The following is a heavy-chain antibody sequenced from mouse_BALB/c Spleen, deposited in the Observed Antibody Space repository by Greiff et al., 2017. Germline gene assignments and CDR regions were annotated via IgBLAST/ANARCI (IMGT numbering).Heavy chain of an antibody. D-gene: IGHD2-12*01. Sequence: EVQLQQSGAELVKPGASVKLSCTASGFDIKDTYMHWVKQRPEQGLEWIGRIDPANGNTKYDPKFQGKATITADTSSNTAYLQLSSLTSEDTAVYYCARWEYYTYYAMDYWGQGTSVTVSS. CDR1: GFDIKDTY. V-gene: IGHV14-3*02. CDR2: IDPANGNT. CDR3: ARWEYYTYYAMDY. J-gene: IGHJ4*01.